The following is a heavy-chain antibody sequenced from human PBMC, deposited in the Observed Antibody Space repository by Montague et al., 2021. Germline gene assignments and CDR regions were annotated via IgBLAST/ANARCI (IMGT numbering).Heavy chain of an antibody. Sequence: SLRLSCAVSTSTFRTYVMSWVRQAPGTGLEWLSSIGGSGDDARYADPVKGRFTISRDISRKTLYLQMDSLTAEDTAVYFCATRGTIVRGVISPQYFDYWGQGTQVTVSS. V-gene: IGHV3-23*01. J-gene: IGHJ4*02. CDR2: IGGSGDDA. CDR1: TSTFRTYV. CDR3: ATRGTIVRGVISPQYFDY. D-gene: IGHD3-10*01.